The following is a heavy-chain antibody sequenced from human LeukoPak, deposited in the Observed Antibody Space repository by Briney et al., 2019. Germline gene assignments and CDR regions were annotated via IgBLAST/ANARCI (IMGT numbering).Heavy chain of an antibody. V-gene: IGHV1-18*01. CDR1: GYTFTSYG. CDR2: ISAYNGNT. CDR3: ARDPYCSSTSCYLYYYYYYAMDV. Sequence: ASVKVSCKASGYTFTSYGIRWVRQAPGQGLEWMGWISAYNGNTNYAQKLQGRVTMTTDTSTSTAYMELRSLRSDDTAVYYCARDPYCSSTSCYLYYYYYYAMDVWGQGTTVTVSS. J-gene: IGHJ6*02. D-gene: IGHD2-2*01.